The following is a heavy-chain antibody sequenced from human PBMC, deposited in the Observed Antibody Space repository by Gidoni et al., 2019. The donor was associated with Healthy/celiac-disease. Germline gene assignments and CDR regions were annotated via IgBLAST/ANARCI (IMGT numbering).Heavy chain of an antibody. D-gene: IGHD2-15*01. CDR1: GYSFTSYW. CDR2: IYPGDSDT. V-gene: IGHV5-51*01. J-gene: IGHJ3*02. CDR3: ARHGPTLYCSGGSCYPRDAFDI. Sequence: EVQLGQSGAEVTKPGESLKISCKGSGYSFTSYWIGWVRQMPGKGLEWMGIIYPGDSDTRYSPSFQGQVTISADKSISTAYLQWSSLKASDTAMYYCARHGPTLYCSGGSCYPRDAFDIWGQGTMVTVSS.